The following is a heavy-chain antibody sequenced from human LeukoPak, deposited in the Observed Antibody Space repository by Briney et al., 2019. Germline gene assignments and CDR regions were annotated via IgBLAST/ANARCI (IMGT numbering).Heavy chain of an antibody. J-gene: IGHJ4*02. V-gene: IGHV1-69*04. CDR3: ARDSNIIPAAIAHFDY. D-gene: IGHD2-2*02. Sequence: SVKVSCKASGGTFSSYTISWARQAPGQGLEWMGRIIPILGIANYAQKFQGRVTITADKSTSTAYMELSSLRSEDTAVYYCARDSNIIPAAIAHFDYWGQGTLVTVSS. CDR1: GGTFSSYT. CDR2: IIPILGIA.